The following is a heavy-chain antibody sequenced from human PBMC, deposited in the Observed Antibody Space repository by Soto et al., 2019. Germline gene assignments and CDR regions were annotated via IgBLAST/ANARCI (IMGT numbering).Heavy chain of an antibody. CDR2: IIPILGIA. D-gene: IGHD3-9*01. Sequence: ASVKVSCKASGGTFSSYTISWVRQAPGQGLEWMGRIIPILGIANYAQKFQGRVTITADKSTSTAYMELSSLRSEDTAVYYCANHAHDILTGYYLGGWFDPWGQGTLVTVSS. CDR1: GGTFSSYT. V-gene: IGHV1-69*02. CDR3: ANHAHDILTGYYLGGWFDP. J-gene: IGHJ5*02.